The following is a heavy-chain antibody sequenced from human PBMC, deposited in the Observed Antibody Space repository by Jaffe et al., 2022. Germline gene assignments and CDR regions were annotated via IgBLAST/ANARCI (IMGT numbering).Heavy chain of an antibody. CDR3: ASSYYYDSSGYYRGGWSTYYYYYMDV. D-gene: IGHD3-22*01. CDR2: IYHSGST. V-gene: IGHV4-38-2*01. Sequence: QVQLQESGPGLVKPSETLSLTCAVSGYSISSGYYWGWIRQPPGKGLEWIGSIYHSGSTYYNPSLKSRVTISVDTSKNQFSLKLSSVTAADTAVYYCASSYYYDSSGYYRGGWSTYYYYYMDVWGKGTTVTVSS. CDR1: GYSISSGYY. J-gene: IGHJ6*03.